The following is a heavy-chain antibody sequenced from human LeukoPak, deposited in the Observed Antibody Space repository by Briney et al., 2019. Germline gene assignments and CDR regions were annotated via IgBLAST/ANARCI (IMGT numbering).Heavy chain of an antibody. V-gene: IGHV4-39*07. CDR1: GGSISSSSYY. Sequence: SETMSLTCTVSGGSISSSSYYWGWIRQPPGKGLEWIGSIYYSGSTYYNPSLKSRVTISVDTSKNQFSLKLSSVTAADTAVYYCARDRTYYDFWSAENDAFDIWGQGTMVTVSS. CDR3: ARDRTYYDFWSAENDAFDI. J-gene: IGHJ3*02. D-gene: IGHD3-3*01. CDR2: IYYSGST.